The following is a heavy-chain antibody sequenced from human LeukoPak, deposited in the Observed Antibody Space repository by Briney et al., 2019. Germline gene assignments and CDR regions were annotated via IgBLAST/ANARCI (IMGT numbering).Heavy chain of an antibody. J-gene: IGHJ4*02. CDR3: ARDPPYSSSWYLFDY. D-gene: IGHD6-13*01. V-gene: IGHV1-2*02. CDR2: INPNSGGT. CDR1: GYTFTGYY. Sequence: GSSVKVSCKASGYTFTGYYMHWVRQAPGQGLEWMGWINPNSGGTNYAQKFQGRVTMTRDTSISTAYMELSRLRSDDTAVYYCARDPPYSSSWYLFDYWGQGTLVTVSS.